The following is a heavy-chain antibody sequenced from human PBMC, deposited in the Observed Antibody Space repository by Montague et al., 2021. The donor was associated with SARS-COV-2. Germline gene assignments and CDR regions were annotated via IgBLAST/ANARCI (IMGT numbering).Heavy chain of an antibody. CDR3: ARGSGWMGNAFDI. D-gene: IGHD6-19*01. Sequence: SETLSLTCTVSGGSISSGSYYWSWIWQPAGKGLEWIGRIYYSGSTNYNPSRKSRVTISVDTSKNQFSLKLSSVTAADTAVYYCARGSGWMGNAFDIWGQGTMVTVSS. CDR1: GGSISSGSYY. J-gene: IGHJ3*02. V-gene: IGHV4-61*10. CDR2: IYYSGST.